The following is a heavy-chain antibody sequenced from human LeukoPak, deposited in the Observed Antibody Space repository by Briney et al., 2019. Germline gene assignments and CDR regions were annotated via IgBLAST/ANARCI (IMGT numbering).Heavy chain of an antibody. Sequence: GASVKVSCKASGYTFTSYGISWVRQAPGQGLEWMGWMNPNSGNTGYAQKFQGRVTMTRNTSISTAYMELSSLRSEDTAVYYCARSHTYYDFWSGYQFPVYYYYGMDVWGQGTTVTVSS. D-gene: IGHD3-3*01. CDR3: ARSHTYYDFWSGYQFPVYYYYGMDV. J-gene: IGHJ6*02. V-gene: IGHV1-8*02. CDR1: GYTFTSYG. CDR2: MNPNSGNT.